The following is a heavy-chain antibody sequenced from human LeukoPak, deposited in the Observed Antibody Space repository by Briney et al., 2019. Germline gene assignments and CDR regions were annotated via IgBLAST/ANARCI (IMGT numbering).Heavy chain of an antibody. V-gene: IGHV3-48*04. J-gene: IGHJ6*02. D-gene: IGHD3-3*01. CDR1: GFTFSSYA. Sequence: GGSLRLSCAASGFTFSSYAMSWVRQAPGKGLEWVSYISSSGSTIYYADSVKGRFTISRDNAKNSLYLQMNSLRAEDTAVYYCARDHRILLRFLEWSYGMDVWGQGTTVTVSS. CDR2: ISSSGSTI. CDR3: ARDHRILLRFLEWSYGMDV.